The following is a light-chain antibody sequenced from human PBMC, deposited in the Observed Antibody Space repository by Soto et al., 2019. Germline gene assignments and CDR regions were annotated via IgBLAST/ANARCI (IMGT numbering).Light chain of an antibody. CDR2: KAS. V-gene: IGKV1-5*03. CDR1: QSIATY. J-gene: IGKJ1*01. Sequence: DIQMTQSPSTLSASIGDRVTITCRASQSIATYLAWYQQKLGKAPKLLIYKASSLGGGVPSRFSGSGSGTDFTLTISSLQPDDSATYYCQHYNTYTWTFGLGTKVDIK. CDR3: QHYNTYTWT.